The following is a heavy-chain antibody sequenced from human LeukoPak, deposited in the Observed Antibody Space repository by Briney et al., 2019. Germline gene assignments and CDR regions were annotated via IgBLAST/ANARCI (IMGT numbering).Heavy chain of an antibody. CDR1: GFTLSSYG. CDR3: GSRTGAI. Sequence: GGSLRLSCAASGFTLSSYGMHWVRQAPGKGLEWVAFMRYDGSNKYYADSVKGRFTISTDNPKNTLYLQMNSLRVEDTAVYYCGSRTGAIWGQGTMVTVSS. D-gene: IGHD7-27*01. V-gene: IGHV3-30*02. CDR2: MRYDGSNK. J-gene: IGHJ3*02.